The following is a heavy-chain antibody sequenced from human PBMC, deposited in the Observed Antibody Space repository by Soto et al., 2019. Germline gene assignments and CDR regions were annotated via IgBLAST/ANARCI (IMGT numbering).Heavy chain of an antibody. J-gene: IGHJ4*02. CDR3: ARNIPDTGVFDS. CDR2: MNPKSGNT. Sequence: ASVKVSCKASGYTFTSHDINWMRQATGQGLEWMGWMNPKSGNTGYAQKFQGRVTMTSDTSIRTAYLELSSLTSDDTAVYYCARNIPDTGVFDSWGQGILVTVSS. CDR1: GYTFTSHD. D-gene: IGHD2-8*02. V-gene: IGHV1-8*01.